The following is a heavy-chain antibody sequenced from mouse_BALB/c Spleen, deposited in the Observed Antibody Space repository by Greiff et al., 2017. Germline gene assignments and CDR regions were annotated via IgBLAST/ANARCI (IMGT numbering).Heavy chain of an antibody. CDR2: IWGNGST. Sequence: VKLMESGPGLVAPSQSLSITCTVSGFSLTGYGVNWVRQPPGKGLEWLGMIWGNGSTDYNSALKSRLSISKDNSKSQVFLKMNSLQTDDTARYYCARGFYDYDFAYWGQGTLVTVSA. J-gene: IGHJ3*01. CDR3: ARGFYDYDFAY. V-gene: IGHV2-6-7*01. CDR1: GFSLTGYG. D-gene: IGHD2-4*01.